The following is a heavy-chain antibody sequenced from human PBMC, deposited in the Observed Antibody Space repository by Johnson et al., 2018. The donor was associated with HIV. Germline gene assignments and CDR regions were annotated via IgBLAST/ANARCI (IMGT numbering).Heavy chain of an antibody. V-gene: IGHV3-53*01. D-gene: IGHD5-18*01. CDR3: ARDREDPSDSYGAFDI. J-gene: IGHJ3*02. CDR2: IYSGDST. CDR1: GFTVSSNY. Sequence: VQLMESGGGLIQPGGSLRLSCAASGFTVSSNYMSWVRQAPGKGLEWVSVIYSGDSTYYADYVKGRFTISRDNSKNTLYLQMNSLRAEDTAVYYCARDREDPSDSYGAFDIWGQGTMVTVSS.